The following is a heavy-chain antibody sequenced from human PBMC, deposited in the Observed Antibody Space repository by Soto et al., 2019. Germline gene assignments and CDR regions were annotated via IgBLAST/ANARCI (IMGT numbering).Heavy chain of an antibody. J-gene: IGHJ5*02. CDR2: IGGNGITT. Sequence: EVQLLESGGGLVQPGGSLRLSCAASGFTFSSYAMSWVRQAPGKGLEWVSVIGGNGITTFYADSVKGRFTISRDNSKNTLHLQMNSVRAEDTAVYYCAKDRAYCSGGTCYGDNWFDPWGQGTLVTVSS. CDR3: AKDRAYCSGGTCYGDNWFDP. V-gene: IGHV3-23*01. D-gene: IGHD2-15*01. CDR1: GFTFSSYA.